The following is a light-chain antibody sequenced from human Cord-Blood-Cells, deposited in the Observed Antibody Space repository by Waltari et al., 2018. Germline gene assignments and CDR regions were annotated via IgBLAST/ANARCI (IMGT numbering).Light chain of an antibody. J-gene: IGLJ1*01. CDR2: EGS. CDR1: SSDVGSYNL. Sequence: QSALTQPTSVSGSPGQSITISCTGTSSDVGSYNLVSWYQQHPGKAPKLMLYEGSKRPSGVSNRFSGSKSGNTASLTISGLQAEDEADYYCYSYAGSSTYVFGTGTKVTVL. V-gene: IGLV2-23*01. CDR3: YSYAGSSTYV.